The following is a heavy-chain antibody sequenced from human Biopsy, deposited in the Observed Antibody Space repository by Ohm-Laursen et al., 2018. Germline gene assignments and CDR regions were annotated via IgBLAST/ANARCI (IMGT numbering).Heavy chain of an antibody. CDR2: ITSSGDTT. CDR1: GFTFNSHE. CDR3: AKDQGYYYDRSVYYYFDY. V-gene: IGHV3-23*01. Sequence: SLRLSCSASGFTFNSHEMNWVRQAPGKGLEWVSAITSSGDTTYYSDSVKGRFTISRDSSKNTLHLQMNSLRAEDTAVYYCAKDQGYYYDRSVYYYFDYWGQGTLVTVSS. D-gene: IGHD3-22*01. J-gene: IGHJ4*02.